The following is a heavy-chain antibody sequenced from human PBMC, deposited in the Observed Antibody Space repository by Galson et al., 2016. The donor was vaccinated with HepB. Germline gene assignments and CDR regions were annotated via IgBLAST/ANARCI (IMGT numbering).Heavy chain of an antibody. CDR1: GFAFSNYA. CDR3: AKNDILAGYSAFDY. D-gene: IGHD3-9*01. CDR2: VSYDGRNK. Sequence: SLRLSCAASGFAFSNYAMHWVRQAPGKGLEWVAVVSYDGRNKYYADSVKGRFTISRDNSKNTGYLQMNRLRVEDTAVYYCAKNDILAGYSAFDYWGQGTLVTVSS. V-gene: IGHV3-30*18. J-gene: IGHJ4*02.